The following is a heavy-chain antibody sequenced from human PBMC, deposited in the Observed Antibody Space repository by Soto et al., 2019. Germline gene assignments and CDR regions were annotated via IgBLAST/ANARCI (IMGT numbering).Heavy chain of an antibody. Sequence: PSETLSLTCTVSGGSISSGDYYWSWIRQPPGKGLEWIGYIYYSGSTYYNPSLKSRVTISVDTSKNQFSLKLSSVTAADTAVYYCAREGIAARWFDPWGQGTLVTVSS. CDR3: AREGIAARWFDP. D-gene: IGHD6-6*01. V-gene: IGHV4-30-4*01. CDR1: GGSISSGDYY. J-gene: IGHJ5*02. CDR2: IYYSGST.